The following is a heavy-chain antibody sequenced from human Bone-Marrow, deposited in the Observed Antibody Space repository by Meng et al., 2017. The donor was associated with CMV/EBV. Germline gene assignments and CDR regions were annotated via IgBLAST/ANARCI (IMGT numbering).Heavy chain of an antibody. CDR2: IIPIFGTA. J-gene: IGHJ4*02. CDR3: ARVTVGYGSERWDY. V-gene: IGHV1-69*05. Sequence: SVKVSCKVSGYTLTELSMHWVRQAPGKGLEWMGGIIPIFGTANYAQKFQGGVTITTDESASTAYMELSRLRSDDTAVYYCARVTVGYGSERWDYWGQGTLVTVSS. D-gene: IGHD4-17*01. CDR1: GYTLTELS.